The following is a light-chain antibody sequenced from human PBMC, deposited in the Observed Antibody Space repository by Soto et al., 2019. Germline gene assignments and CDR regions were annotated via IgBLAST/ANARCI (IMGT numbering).Light chain of an antibody. V-gene: IGKV3-20*01. CDR3: QQYGSSGT. CDR1: QSVSNNY. J-gene: IGKJ1*01. Sequence: ENVFTQSPGPLSLSPGGRATLSCRASQSVSNNYLAWYQQKPGQAPRLLIYGASNRATGIPDRFSGSGSGTDFTLTISRLEPEDFAVYYCQQYGSSGTFGQGTKVDI. CDR2: GAS.